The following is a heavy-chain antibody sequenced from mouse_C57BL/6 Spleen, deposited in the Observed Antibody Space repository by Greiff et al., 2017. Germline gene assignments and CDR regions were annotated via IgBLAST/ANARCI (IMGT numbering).Heavy chain of an antibody. CDR1: GYTFTDYY. V-gene: IGHV1-26*01. D-gene: IGHD1-1*01. Sequence: VQLQQSGPELVKPGASVKISCKASGYTFTDYYMNWVKQSHGKSLEWIGDINPNNGGTSYNQKFKGKATLTLDKSSSTADMELRSLTSDDAAVYYCARGATVASPYFDVWGTGTTVTVSS. CDR2: INPNNGGT. CDR3: ARGATVASPYFDV. J-gene: IGHJ1*03.